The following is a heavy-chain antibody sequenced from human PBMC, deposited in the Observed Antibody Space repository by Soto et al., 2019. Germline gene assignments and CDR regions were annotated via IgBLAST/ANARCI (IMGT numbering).Heavy chain of an antibody. J-gene: IGHJ4*02. V-gene: IGHV4-4*07. D-gene: IGHD3-3*01. CDR3: ARDPKYDFWSGGPFDY. CDR2: IDTSGTT. CDR1: GGSISSYY. Sequence: SSETLSLTCTVSGGSISSYYVSWIRQSAGKGLEWIGRIDTSGTTNYNPSLKSRVTMSVDTSKNQFSLKLSSVTAADTAVYYCARDPKYDFWSGGPFDYWGQGTLVTVSS.